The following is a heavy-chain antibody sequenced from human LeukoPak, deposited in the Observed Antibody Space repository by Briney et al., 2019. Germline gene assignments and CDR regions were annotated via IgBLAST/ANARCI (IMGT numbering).Heavy chain of an antibody. D-gene: IGHD3-10*01. CDR1: GGSISSYY. CDR2: IYTSGST. J-gene: IGHJ5*02. Sequence: PSETLSLTCTVSGGSISSYYWSWIRQPAGKGLEWIGRIYTSGSTNYSPSLKSRVTMSVDTSKNQFSLKLSSVTAAATAVYYSARSSASPLWFGELPSQGGFDRWGQGTLVTVSS. V-gene: IGHV4-4*07. CDR3: ARSSASPLWFGELPSQGGFDR.